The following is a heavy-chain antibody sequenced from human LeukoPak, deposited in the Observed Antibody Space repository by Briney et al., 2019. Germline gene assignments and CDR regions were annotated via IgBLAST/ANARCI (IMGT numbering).Heavy chain of an antibody. V-gene: IGHV3-11*01. Sequence: GGSLRLSCAASGFTFSDYYMSWIRQAPGKGLEWVSYISSSGSTIYYADSVKGRFTISRDNAKNSLYLQMNSLRAEDTAVYYCARDLSLGITMIVVVPDAFDIWGQGTMVTVSS. CDR3: ARDLSLGITMIVVVPDAFDI. D-gene: IGHD3-22*01. CDR1: GFTFSDYY. J-gene: IGHJ3*02. CDR2: ISSSGSTI.